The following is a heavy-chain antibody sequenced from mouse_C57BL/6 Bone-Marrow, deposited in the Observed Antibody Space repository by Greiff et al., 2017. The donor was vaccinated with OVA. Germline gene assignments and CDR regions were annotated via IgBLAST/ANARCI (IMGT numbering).Heavy chain of an antibody. CDR3: ARFLYDGNYDYYAMDD. V-gene: IGHV1-20*01. CDR2: INPYNGDT. Sequence: VQLQQSGPELVKPGASVKISCKASGYSFTGYFMNWVMQSHGQSLEWIGRINPYNGDTFYNQKFKGKATLTVDKSSSTAHMELRSLTSEGSAVYYCARFLYDGNYDYYAMDDWGKGTSVTVSS. D-gene: IGHD2-3*01. CDR1: GYSFTGYF. J-gene: IGHJ4*01.